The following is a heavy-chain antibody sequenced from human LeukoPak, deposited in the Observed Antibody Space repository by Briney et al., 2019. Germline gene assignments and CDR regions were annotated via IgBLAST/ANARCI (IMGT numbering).Heavy chain of an antibody. CDR1: GFTLRSSV. J-gene: IGHJ3*02. CDR2: ISYDENNK. D-gene: IGHD4-17*01. Sequence: GGSLRLSCAASGFTLRSSVMHWVRQPPGKGLEWVAVISYDENNKYYAESMKGRLTISRDTSKNTVYLEMNGLRAEDTATYYCARDLGVTTRVDALDIWGQGTVVTVSS. V-gene: IGHV3-30-3*01. CDR3: ARDLGVTTRVDALDI.